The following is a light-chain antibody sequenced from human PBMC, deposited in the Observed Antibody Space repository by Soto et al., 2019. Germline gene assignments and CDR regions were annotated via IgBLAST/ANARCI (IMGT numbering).Light chain of an antibody. Sequence: QSALTQPASVSGSPGQSITISCTGTSSDVGSYNLVSWYQQHPGKAPKLMIYEVSKRPSGVSNRFSGSKSGNTASLTISGLQAEDESDYYCCSYAGSSTSLYVFGTGTMVTVL. CDR3: CSYAGSSTSLYV. CDR2: EVS. J-gene: IGLJ1*01. V-gene: IGLV2-23*02. CDR1: SSDVGSYNL.